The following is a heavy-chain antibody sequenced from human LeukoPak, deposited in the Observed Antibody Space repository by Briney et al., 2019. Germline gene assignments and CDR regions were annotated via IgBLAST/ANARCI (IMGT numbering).Heavy chain of an antibody. Sequence: GGSLRLSCAASGFTLSSYGMHWVRQAPGKGLEWVAFIRYDGSNKYYSDSVKGRFTISRDNSKNTLYLQMNSLGAEDTAVYYCAKRVRGVRSDNWFDPWGQGTLVTVSS. CDR3: AKRVRGVRSDNWFDP. D-gene: IGHD3-10*01. CDR2: IRYDGSNK. CDR1: GFTLSSYG. J-gene: IGHJ5*02. V-gene: IGHV3-30*02.